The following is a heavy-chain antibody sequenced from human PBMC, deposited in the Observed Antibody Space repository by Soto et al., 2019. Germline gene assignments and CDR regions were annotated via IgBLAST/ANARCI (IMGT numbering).Heavy chain of an antibody. CDR1: VFTFSIYW. V-gene: IGHV3-7*01. D-gene: IGHD3-10*01. CDR2: IKQDGSEK. CDR3: ARDVGRITMVRGVTIITYYFDY. J-gene: IGHJ4*02. Sequence: RGSLILSCASSVFTFSIYWMSWVRQAPGKGLDLADNIKQDGSEKYYVDSVKGRFTISRDNAKNSLYLQMNSLRAEDTAVYYCARDVGRITMVRGVTIITYYFDYWGQGTLVTVSS.